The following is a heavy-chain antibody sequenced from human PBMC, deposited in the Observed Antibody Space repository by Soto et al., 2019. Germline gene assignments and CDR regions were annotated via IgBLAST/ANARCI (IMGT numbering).Heavy chain of an antibody. V-gene: IGHV3-21*01. J-gene: IGHJ4*02. CDR1: GSTFTRYS. CDR2: ISSTTNYI. Sequence: GSLRLSGAASGSTFTRYSMTWFRQAPGKGLEWVSSISSTTNYIYYADSMKGRFTVSRDNAKNSVYLEMNSLSAEDTAVYYCARESEDLTSNFDYWGQGTLVTVSS. CDR3: ARESEDLTSNFDY.